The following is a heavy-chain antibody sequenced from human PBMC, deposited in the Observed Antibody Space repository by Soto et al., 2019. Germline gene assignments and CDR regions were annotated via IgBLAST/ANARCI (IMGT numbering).Heavy chain of an antibody. D-gene: IGHD3-16*01. V-gene: IGHV3-23*01. Sequence: EVQLLESGGGLVQPGGSLRLSCAASGFTFSSYAMSWVRRDPGRGLEGVSAISGSGGSKYNADSVKGRFTISRDNSKNTLYLQMNRLRAEDTAVYYCAKALWGYKLTYDAFDIWGQGTMVTVSS. J-gene: IGHJ3*02. CDR2: ISGSGGSK. CDR1: GFTFSSYA. CDR3: AKALWGYKLTYDAFDI.